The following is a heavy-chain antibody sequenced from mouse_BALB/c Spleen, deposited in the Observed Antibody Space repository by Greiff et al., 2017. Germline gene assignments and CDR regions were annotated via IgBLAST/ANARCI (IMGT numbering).Heavy chain of an antibody. CDR1: GFSLTSYG. V-gene: IGHV2-9*02. CDR2: IWAGGST. J-gene: IGHJ4*01. D-gene: IGHD1-1*01. CDR3: ARAYYYGSSYVRYAMDY. Sequence: QVQLKESGPGLVAPSQSLSITCTVSGFSLTSYGVHWVRQPPGKGLEWLGVIWAGGSTNYNSALMSRLSISKDNSKSQVFLKMNSLQTDDTAMYYCARAYYYGSSYVRYAMDYWGQGTSVTVSS.